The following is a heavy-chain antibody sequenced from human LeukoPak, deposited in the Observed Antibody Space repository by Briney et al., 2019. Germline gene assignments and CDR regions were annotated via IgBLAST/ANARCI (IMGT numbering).Heavy chain of an antibody. D-gene: IGHD6-13*01. CDR3: ASSPSYSSSWYALDS. V-gene: IGHV3-13*01. J-gene: IGHJ4*02. CDR2: IGTTGDT. Sequence: PGGSLRLSCAASGFTISSYDMHWVRHATGKGLEWVSAIGTTGDTYYSQSVRGRFTISRENAKNSLFLQMNSLRAGDAAVYFCASSPSYSSSWYALDSWGQGTLVTVSS. CDR1: GFTISSYD.